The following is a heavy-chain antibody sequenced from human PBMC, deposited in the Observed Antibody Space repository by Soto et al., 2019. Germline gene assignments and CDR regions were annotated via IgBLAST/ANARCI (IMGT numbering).Heavy chain of an antibody. V-gene: IGHV3-9*01. Sequence: EVQLVESGGGLVQPGRSLRLSCAASGFTFDDYAMHWVRQAPGKGLEWVSGISWNSGSIGYADSVKGRFTISRDNAKNSLYLQMNSLRAEDTALYYCAKDGKQYSSSWHFNWFDPWGQGTLVTVSS. CDR3: AKDGKQYSSSWHFNWFDP. CDR1: GFTFDDYA. D-gene: IGHD6-13*01. J-gene: IGHJ5*02. CDR2: ISWNSGSI.